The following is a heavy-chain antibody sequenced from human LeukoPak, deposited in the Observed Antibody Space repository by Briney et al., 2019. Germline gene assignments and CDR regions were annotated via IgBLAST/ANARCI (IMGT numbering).Heavy chain of an antibody. Sequence: GGSLRLSCAASGFTFSGYGMHWVRQAPGKGLVWVAFMRYDGSDKYYADSVKGRFTISRDNSKNTLYLQMNSLRAEDTALYYCAKADRGSYYGLGDYFDYWGQGTPVTVSS. CDR1: GFTFSGYG. CDR2: MRYDGSDK. CDR3: AKADRGSYYGLGDYFDY. J-gene: IGHJ4*02. V-gene: IGHV3-30*02. D-gene: IGHD1-26*01.